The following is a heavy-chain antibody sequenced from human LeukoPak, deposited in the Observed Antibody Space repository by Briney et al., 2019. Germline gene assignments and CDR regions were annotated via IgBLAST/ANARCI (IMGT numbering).Heavy chain of an antibody. Sequence: GGSLRLSCAASGFTFSSFAMTWVRQAPGKGLEWVSSITGTHYTTYNTDSVKGRFTISRDNSKNTLYLQMNSLRADDTAVYYCTKDPNGDYVGALDPWGQGTLVTVSP. J-gene: IGHJ5*02. CDR2: ITGTHYTT. CDR3: TKDPNGDYVGALDP. V-gene: IGHV3-23*01. CDR1: GFTFSSFA. D-gene: IGHD4-17*01.